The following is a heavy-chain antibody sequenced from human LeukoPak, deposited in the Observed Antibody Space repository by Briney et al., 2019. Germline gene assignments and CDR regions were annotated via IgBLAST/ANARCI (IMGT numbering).Heavy chain of an antibody. D-gene: IGHD3-9*01. J-gene: IGHJ4*02. V-gene: IGHV1-8*01. CDR3: TRAGERPIRYFDC. CDR2: MNPNSGNT. Sequence: ASVKVSCKSSRYSYSSYEINWVRQATAQGLEWMGWMNPNSGNTGYAQEFQGRVSMTRNTSINTAYMELSSLRSEDTALYFCTRAGERPIRYFDCWGQGTLVTVSS. CDR1: RYSYSSYE.